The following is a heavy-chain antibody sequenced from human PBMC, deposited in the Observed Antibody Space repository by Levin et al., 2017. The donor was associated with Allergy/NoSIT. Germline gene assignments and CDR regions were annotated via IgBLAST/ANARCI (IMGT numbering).Heavy chain of an antibody. CDR1: GGSISSGGYY. CDR2: IYYSGST. V-gene: IGHV4-31*03. CDR3: ARDRWASGWFDP. D-gene: IGHD6-25*01. Sequence: SETLSLTCTVSGGSISSGGYYWSWIRQHPGKGLEWIGYIYYSGSTYYNPSLKSRVTISVDTSKNQFSLKLSSVTAADTAVYYCARDRWASGWFDPWGQGTLVTVSS. J-gene: IGHJ5*02.